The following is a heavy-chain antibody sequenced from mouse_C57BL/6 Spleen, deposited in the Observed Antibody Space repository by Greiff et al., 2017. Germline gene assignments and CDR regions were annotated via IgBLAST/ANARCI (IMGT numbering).Heavy chain of an antibody. D-gene: IGHD2-2*01. CDR3: AGGGLRRDDDD. CDR2: ISDGGSYT. Sequence: EVQGVESGGGLVKPGGSLKLSCAASGFTFSSYAMSWVRQTPEKGLEWVATISDGGSYTYYPDNVKGRFTISRDNAKNTLYLQMRHLKSEDTAMYDGAGGGLRRDDDDWGQGATLTASS. J-gene: IGHJ2*01. CDR1: GFTFSSYA. V-gene: IGHV5-4*01.